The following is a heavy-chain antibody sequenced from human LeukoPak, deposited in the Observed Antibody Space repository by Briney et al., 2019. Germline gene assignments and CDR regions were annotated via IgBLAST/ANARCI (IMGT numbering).Heavy chain of an antibody. Sequence: PGGSLRLSCTVSGFTVSSNSMSWVRQAPGKGLEWVSFIYSGGNTHYSDSVKGRFTISRDNSKNTLYLQMNSLRAEDTAVYYYARRAGEYSHPYDYWGQGTLVTVSS. V-gene: IGHV3-53*01. D-gene: IGHD2/OR15-2a*01. CDR3: ARRAGEYSHPYDY. CDR2: IYSGGNT. J-gene: IGHJ4*02. CDR1: GFTVSSNS.